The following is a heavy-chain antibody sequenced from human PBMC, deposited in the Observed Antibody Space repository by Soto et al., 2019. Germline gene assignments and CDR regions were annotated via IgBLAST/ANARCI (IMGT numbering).Heavy chain of an antibody. D-gene: IGHD3-3*01. CDR1: GFTFSTYA. CDR3: ADGGEWSFNFVY. J-gene: IGHJ4*02. V-gene: IGHV3-23*01. Sequence: GSLRLSCAASGFTFSTYAMSWVRQAPGKGLEWLVGISSNGDNSYYADSVKGRFTVSRDNSKGTLYLQMNNLRAEDTAVYYCADGGEWSFNFVYWGPGTLVTVSS. CDR2: ISSNGDNS.